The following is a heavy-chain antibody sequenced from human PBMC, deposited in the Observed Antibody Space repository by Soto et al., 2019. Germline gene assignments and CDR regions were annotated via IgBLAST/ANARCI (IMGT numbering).Heavy chain of an antibody. Sequence: PGESLKISCKGSGYSFTSYWIGWVRQMPGKXLEWMGIIYPGDSDTRYSPSFQGQVTISADKSISTAYLQWSSLKASDTAMYYCARLRYCSSTSCYTTFDIWGQGTMVTVS. CDR2: IYPGDSDT. CDR1: GYSFTSYW. V-gene: IGHV5-51*01. J-gene: IGHJ3*02. CDR3: ARLRYCSSTSCYTTFDI. D-gene: IGHD2-2*02.